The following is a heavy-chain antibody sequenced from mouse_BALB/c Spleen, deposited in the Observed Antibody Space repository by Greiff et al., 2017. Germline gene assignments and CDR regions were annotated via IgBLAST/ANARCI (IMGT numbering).Heavy chain of an antibody. CDR1: GFTFSSYA. V-gene: IGHV5-6-5*01. CDR2: ISSGGST. Sequence: EVQLVESGGGLVKPGGSLKLSCAASGFTFSSYAMSWVRQTPEKRLEWVASISSGGSTYYPDSVKGRFTISRDNARNVLYLQMSSLRSEDTAMYYCARGEYYYGSSRYYFDYWGQGTTLTVSS. D-gene: IGHD1-1*01. CDR3: ARGEYYYGSSRYYFDY. J-gene: IGHJ2*01.